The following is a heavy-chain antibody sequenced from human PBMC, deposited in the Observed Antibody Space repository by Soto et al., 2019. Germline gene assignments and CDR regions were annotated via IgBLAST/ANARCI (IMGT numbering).Heavy chain of an antibody. CDR2: TRNKANSYTT. D-gene: IGHD2-15*01. Sequence: GGSLRLSCAASGFTFSDHYMDWVRQAPGKGLEWVGRTRNKANSYTTEYAASVKGRFTISRDDSKNSLYLQMNSLKTEDTAVYYCARDLALVGDFDIWGQGTMVTVSS. CDR1: GFTFSDHY. J-gene: IGHJ3*02. V-gene: IGHV3-72*01. CDR3: ARDLALVGDFDI.